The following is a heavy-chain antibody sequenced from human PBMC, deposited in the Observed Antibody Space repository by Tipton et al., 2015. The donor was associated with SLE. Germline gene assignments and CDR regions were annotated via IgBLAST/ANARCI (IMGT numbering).Heavy chain of an antibody. Sequence: QVQLVQSGSEVKKPGASVKVSCKASGYTFTAYYMHWVRQAPGQGLEWMGIINPNDNTTGYPLKFHDRLTMTGDTSTSTVYMELSSLRFEDTAVYYCARDMDCTNGICPLDYWGQGTLVTVSS. J-gene: IGHJ4*02. D-gene: IGHD2-8*01. CDR1: GYTFTAYY. CDR3: ARDMDCTNGICPLDY. CDR2: INPNDNTT. V-gene: IGHV1-46*01.